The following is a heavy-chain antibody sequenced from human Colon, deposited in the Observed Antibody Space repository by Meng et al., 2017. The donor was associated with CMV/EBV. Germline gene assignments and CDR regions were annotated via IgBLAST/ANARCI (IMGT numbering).Heavy chain of an antibody. J-gene: IGHJ6*02. V-gene: IGHV3-48*03. CDR3: ARGMGVFGVLTTETFENAMDV. Sequence: GEALKISCEVSGFTFSSYTMKWVRQAPGKGLEWRSYISTSGRTTYYADSVKGRFTISRDSARNSLYLQMNSLRAEDTAVYYCARGMGVFGVLTTETFENAMDVWGQGTTVTVSS. CDR2: ISTSGRTT. D-gene: IGHD3-3*01. CDR1: GFTFSSYT.